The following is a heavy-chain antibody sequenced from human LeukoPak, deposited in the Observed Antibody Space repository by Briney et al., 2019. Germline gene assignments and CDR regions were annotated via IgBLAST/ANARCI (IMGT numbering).Heavy chain of an antibody. J-gene: IGHJ6*02. Sequence: GASVKVSCKASGYTFTSYGISWVRQAPGQGLEWMGWISAYNGNTNYAQKLQGRVTMTTDTSTSTAYMELRSLRSDDTAVYYCASVQYGFWSGYSSWAIYGMDVWGQGTTVTVSS. V-gene: IGHV1-18*01. CDR3: ASVQYGFWSGYSSWAIYGMDV. D-gene: IGHD3-3*01. CDR2: ISAYNGNT. CDR1: GYTFTSYG.